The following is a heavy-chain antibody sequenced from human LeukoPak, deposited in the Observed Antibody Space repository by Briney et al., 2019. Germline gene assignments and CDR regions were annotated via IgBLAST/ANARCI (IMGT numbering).Heavy chain of an antibody. CDR2: VYHSGRT. J-gene: IGHJ4*01. CDR3: AREATSSFDY. V-gene: IGHV4-4*02. Sequence: SETLSLTCAVSGASISTRNWWSWVRQPPGKGLEWIGEVYHSGRTNYNPSLKSRVSISVDTFTDQVSLHLSSVTAADTAVYYCAREATSSFDYWGHGTLVTVSS. CDR1: GASISTRNW.